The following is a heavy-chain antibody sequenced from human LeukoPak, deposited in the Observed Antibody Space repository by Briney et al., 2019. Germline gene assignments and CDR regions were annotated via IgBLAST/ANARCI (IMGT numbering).Heavy chain of an antibody. J-gene: IGHJ2*01. D-gene: IGHD3-22*01. Sequence: TSQTLSLTCTVSGGSISSGSYYWSWIRQPAGKGLEWIGRIYTSGSTNYNPSLKSRVTISVDTSKNQFSLKLSSVPAADTAVYYCARRAPITMIVVVISRRYFDLWGRGTLVTVSS. CDR1: GGSISSGSYY. CDR3: ARRAPITMIVVVISRRYFDL. V-gene: IGHV4-61*02. CDR2: IYTSGST.